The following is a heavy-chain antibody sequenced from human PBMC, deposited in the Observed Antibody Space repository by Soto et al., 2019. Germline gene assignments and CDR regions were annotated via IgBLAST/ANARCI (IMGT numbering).Heavy chain of an antibody. V-gene: IGHV4-34*01. CDR2: INHSGST. CDR3: ARGGCSGGSCYSSTVPKYFQH. D-gene: IGHD2-15*01. CDR1: GGSFSGYY. Sequence: SETLSLTCAVYGGSFSGYYWSWIRQPPGKGLEWIGEINHSGSTNYNPSLKSRVTISVDTSKNQFSLKLSSVTAADTAVYYCARGGCSGGSCYSSTVPKYFQHWGQGTLVTVSS. J-gene: IGHJ1*01.